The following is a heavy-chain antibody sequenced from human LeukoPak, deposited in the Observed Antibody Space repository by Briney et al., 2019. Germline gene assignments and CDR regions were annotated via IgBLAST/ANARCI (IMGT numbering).Heavy chain of an antibody. Sequence: SETLSLTCAVYGGSFSGYYWSWIRQPPGKGLEWIGEINHSGSTNCNPSLKSRVTISVDTSKNQLSLKLSSVTAADTAVYYCARGGDSTGYYYRSFDSWGQGTLVTVSS. V-gene: IGHV4-34*01. D-gene: IGHD3-22*01. CDR2: INHSGST. CDR1: GGSFSGYY. CDR3: ARGGDSTGYYYRSFDS. J-gene: IGHJ4*02.